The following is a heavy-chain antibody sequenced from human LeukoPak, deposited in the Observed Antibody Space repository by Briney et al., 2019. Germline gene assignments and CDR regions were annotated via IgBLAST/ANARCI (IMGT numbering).Heavy chain of an antibody. J-gene: IGHJ6*02. CDR2: IYYSGST. D-gene: IGHD3-16*01. CDR1: GGSISSYY. CDR3: ARDRIMITFGGVYRGMDV. V-gene: IGHV4-59*01. Sequence: TSETLSLTCTVSGGSISSYYWSWIRQPPGKGLEWIGYIYYSGSTNYNPSLKSRVTISVDTSKNQFSLKLSSVTAADTAVYYCARDRIMITFGGVYRGMDVWGQGTTVTVSS.